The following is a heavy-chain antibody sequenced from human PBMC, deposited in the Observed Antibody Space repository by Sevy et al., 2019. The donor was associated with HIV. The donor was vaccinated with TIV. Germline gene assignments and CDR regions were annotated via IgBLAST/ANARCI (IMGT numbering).Heavy chain of an antibody. J-gene: IGHJ4*02. V-gene: IGHV3-48*02. D-gene: IGHD3-16*01. CDR2: ISSSSSSTI. CDR3: ARSVGGRVFIDY. Sequence: GGSLRLSCAASGFTFSSYSMNWVRQAPGKGLEWVSYISSSSSSTIYYADSVKGRFTISRDNAKNSLYLQMNSLRDADTAVYYCARSVGGRVFIDYWGQGTLVTVSS. CDR1: GFTFSSYS.